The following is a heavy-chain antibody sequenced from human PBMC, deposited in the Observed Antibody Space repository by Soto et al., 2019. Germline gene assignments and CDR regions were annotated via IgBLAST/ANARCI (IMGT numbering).Heavy chain of an antibody. V-gene: IGHV1-8*01. Sequence: QVQLVQSGAEVKKPGASVKVSCKASGYTFTSYDINWVRQATGQGLEWRGWMNPNSGNTGYAQKYQXRVTMTRNTSISTANMELSSLRSEDTAVDYCAREKTSYSMDVWGQGTTVTVSS. CDR3: AREKTSYSMDV. CDR2: MNPNSGNT. CDR1: GYTFTSYD. J-gene: IGHJ6*02.